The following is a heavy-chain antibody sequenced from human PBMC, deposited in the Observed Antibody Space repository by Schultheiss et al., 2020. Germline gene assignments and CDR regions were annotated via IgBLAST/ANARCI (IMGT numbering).Heavy chain of an antibody. CDR3: ARDLYYYDSSGYYVFDY. D-gene: IGHD3-22*01. J-gene: IGHJ4*02. CDR2: ISGSGGST. Sequence: RGSLRLSCAASGFTFSSYWMHWVRQAPGKGLVWVSAISGSGGSTYYADSVKGRFTISRDNSKNTLYLQMNNLKPEDTALYYCARDLYYYDSSGYYVFDYWGKGTLVTVSS. V-gene: IGHV3-23*01. CDR1: GFTFSSYW.